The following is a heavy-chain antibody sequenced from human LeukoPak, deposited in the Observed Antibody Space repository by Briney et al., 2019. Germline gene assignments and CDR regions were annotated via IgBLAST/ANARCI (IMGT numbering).Heavy chain of an antibody. J-gene: IGHJ4*02. D-gene: IGHD3-22*01. CDR2: ISGSGGST. CDR3: AKAYDSSGCYRLRTNHYFVY. Sequence: GGSLRLSCAASGFTFSSYAMSWVRQAPGKGLECVSAISGSGGSTYYADSVKGRFTISRDNSKNTLYLQMNSLRAEDTAVYYCAKAYDSSGCYRLRTNHYFVYWGQGTLVTVSS. CDR1: GFTFSSYA. V-gene: IGHV3-23*01.